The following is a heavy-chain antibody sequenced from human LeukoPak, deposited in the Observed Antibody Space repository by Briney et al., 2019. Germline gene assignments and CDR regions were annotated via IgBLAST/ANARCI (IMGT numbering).Heavy chain of an antibody. V-gene: IGHV3-11*01. Sequence: GGSLRLSCAASGFTFSDYYMSWIRQAPGKGLEWVSYISSSGSTIYYADSVKGRFTISRDNAKNSLYLQMNSLRAEDTAVYYCARIKRFRANPYYMDVWGKGTTVTVSS. CDR1: GFTFSDYY. CDR2: ISSSGSTI. CDR3: ARIKRFRANPYYMDV. J-gene: IGHJ6*03. D-gene: IGHD3-3*01.